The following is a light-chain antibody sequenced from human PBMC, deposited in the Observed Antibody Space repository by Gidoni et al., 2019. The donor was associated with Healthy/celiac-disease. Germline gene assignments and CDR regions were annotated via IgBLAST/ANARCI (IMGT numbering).Light chain of an antibody. Sequence: DIVMTQSPLSLPVTPGEPASISCRSSQSLLHSNAYNYLDWYLQKPGQSPQLLIYLGSNRASGVPDRFSCSGSGTDFTLKISRVEAEDVGVYYCMQALQTPLTFGGGTKVEIK. V-gene: IGKV2-28*01. CDR1: QSLLHSNAYNY. CDR3: MQALQTPLT. J-gene: IGKJ4*01. CDR2: LGS.